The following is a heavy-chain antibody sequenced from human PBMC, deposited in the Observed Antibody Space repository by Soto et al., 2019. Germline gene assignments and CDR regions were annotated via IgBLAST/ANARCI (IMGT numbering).Heavy chain of an antibody. V-gene: IGHV1-18*01. Sequence: ASVKVSCKASGYTFTSYGISWVRQAPGQGLEWMGWISAYNGNTNYAQKLQGRVTMTTDTSTSTAYMELRSLRSDDTAVYYCARDYKYGYCSSTSCPNFDCWGQGTLVTVSS. J-gene: IGHJ4*02. CDR1: GYTFTSYG. CDR3: ARDYKYGYCSSTSCPNFDC. D-gene: IGHD2-2*01. CDR2: ISAYNGNT.